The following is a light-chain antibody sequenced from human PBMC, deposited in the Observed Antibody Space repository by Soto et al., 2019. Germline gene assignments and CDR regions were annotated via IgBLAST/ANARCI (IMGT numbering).Light chain of an antibody. Sequence: DIQMTQSPSSLSASVGDRVTITCRASQGISNYLAWYQQKPGKVPKLLIYAASTLQSGVPSRFSGSGSGTDFTLTISSLRPEDFETYSCQKYNSPRYTFGQGTKLEIK. V-gene: IGKV1-27*01. CDR2: AAS. CDR1: QGISNY. CDR3: QKYNSPRYT. J-gene: IGKJ2*01.